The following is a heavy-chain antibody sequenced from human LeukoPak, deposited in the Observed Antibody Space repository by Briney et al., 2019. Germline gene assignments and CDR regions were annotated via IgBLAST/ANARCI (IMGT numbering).Heavy chain of an antibody. D-gene: IGHD3-10*01. CDR3: ARVGENYYGGRVFDY. V-gene: IGHV4-4*07. J-gene: IGHJ4*02. CDR1: GGSFSDYY. CDR2: IYTSGST. Sequence: SETLSLTCTVSGGSFSDYYWSWIRQPAGKGLEWIGRIYTSGSTNYNPSLKSRVTMSLDMSKNQFSLKLNSVTAADTAVYYCARVGENYYGGRVFDYWGQGTLVTVSS.